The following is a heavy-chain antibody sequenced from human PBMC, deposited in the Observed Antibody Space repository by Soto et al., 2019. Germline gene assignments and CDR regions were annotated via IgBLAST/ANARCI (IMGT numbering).Heavy chain of an antibody. CDR1: GFIFSAAW. CDR2: IRSKTDGGTT. D-gene: IGHD3-16*01. Sequence: GGSLRLSCVASGSGFIFSAAWMSWVRQAPGKGLEWIGRIRSKTDGGTTDYAAPVKGRFAMSRDDSINTLYLQMSSLIIEDTAVYYCSDGLALRGQGA. CDR3: SDGLAL. J-gene: IGHJ4*02. V-gene: IGHV3-15*01.